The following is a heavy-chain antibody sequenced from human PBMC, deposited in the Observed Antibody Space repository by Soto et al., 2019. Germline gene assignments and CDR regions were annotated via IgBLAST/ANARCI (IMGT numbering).Heavy chain of an antibody. CDR2: IWYDGSNK. D-gene: IGHD4-17*01. V-gene: IGHV3-33*01. CDR1: GFTFSSYG. CDR3: ARDYYGDYAYFDY. J-gene: IGHJ4*02. Sequence: GGSLRLSCAASGFTFSSYGMHWVRQAPGKGLEWVAVIWYDGSNKYYADSVKGRFTISRDNSKNTLYLQMNSLRAEDTAVYYCARDYYGDYAYFDYWGQGTLVTVSS.